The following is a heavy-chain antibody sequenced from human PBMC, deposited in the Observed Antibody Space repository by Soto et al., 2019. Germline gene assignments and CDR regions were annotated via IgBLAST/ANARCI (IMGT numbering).Heavy chain of an antibody. V-gene: IGHV4-31*11. J-gene: IGHJ4*02. D-gene: IGHD2-21*01. CDR3: ASLIGGESEYYFDF. CDR2: IYYSGRT. CDR1: GFAISNCGYY. Sequence: SETLSLTCAVSGFAISNCGYYWSWILQHPGKGLEWIGNIYYSGRTYYNPTNKSRVILSVDTSKRHFSMTLRSVTVASSAMYYCASLIGGESEYYFDFWGQGALVTVSS.